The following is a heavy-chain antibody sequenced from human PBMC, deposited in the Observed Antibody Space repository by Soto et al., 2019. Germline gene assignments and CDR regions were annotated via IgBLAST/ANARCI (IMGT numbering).Heavy chain of an antibody. CDR3: ARVVAQTDF. Sequence: PGGSLRLSCAASGFTFSVNYMSWVRQAPGKGLEWVSLIYTGDKTHYAESVKGRFTISRDDSKNTLFLQMNSLSADDTAVYYCARVVAQTDFWGPGTLVTVSS. D-gene: IGHD5-12*01. CDR2: IYTGDKT. V-gene: IGHV3-66*01. CDR1: GFTFSVNY. J-gene: IGHJ4*02.